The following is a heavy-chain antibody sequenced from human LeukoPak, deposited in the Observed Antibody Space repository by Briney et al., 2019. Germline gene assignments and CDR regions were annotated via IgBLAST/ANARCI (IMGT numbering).Heavy chain of an antibody. V-gene: IGHV4-59*08. J-gene: IGHJ4*02. CDR3: ARHGRMVIMSTFSTGIDR. Sequence: PSETLSLTCTVPDGSISNYFWSWIRQPPGKGLEWIGYIYYTGMTNSNPSLKSRVTISMDTSTNQFSLNLRSVTAVDTAIYYCARHGRMVIMSTFSTGIDRWGQGTLVTVSS. D-gene: IGHD2-8*01. CDR1: DGSISNYF. CDR2: IYYTGMT.